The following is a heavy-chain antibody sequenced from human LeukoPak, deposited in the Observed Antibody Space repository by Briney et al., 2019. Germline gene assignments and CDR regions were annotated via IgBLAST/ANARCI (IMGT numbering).Heavy chain of an antibody. CDR2: IKQDGSDK. J-gene: IGHJ4*02. Sequence: GGSLRLSCAASGFTFSSYWVNWVRQAPGKGLEWVANIKQDGSDKYYVDSVKGRFTISRDNAKNSLYLQMNSLRAEDTAVYYCARGGTVADPSRLWGQGTLVTVSS. CDR1: GFTFSSYW. V-gene: IGHV3-7*01. D-gene: IGHD6-19*01. CDR3: ARGGTVADPSRL.